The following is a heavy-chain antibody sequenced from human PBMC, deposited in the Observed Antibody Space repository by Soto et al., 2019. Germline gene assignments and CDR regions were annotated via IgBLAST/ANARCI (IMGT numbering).Heavy chain of an antibody. Sequence: GAXVKVSCKASGYTFTSYGIXWVRQAPGQGLEWMGWISAYNGNTNYAQKLQGRVTMTTDTSTSTAYMELRSLRSDDTAVYYCARDYPGYSYGYGPGYWGQGTLVTVSS. J-gene: IGHJ4*02. D-gene: IGHD5-18*01. CDR3: ARDYPGYSYGYGPGY. V-gene: IGHV1-18*04. CDR2: ISAYNGNT. CDR1: GYTFTSYG.